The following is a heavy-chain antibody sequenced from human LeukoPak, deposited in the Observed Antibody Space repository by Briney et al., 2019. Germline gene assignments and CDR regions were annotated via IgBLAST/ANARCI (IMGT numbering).Heavy chain of an antibody. V-gene: IGHV3-30*18. D-gene: IGHD3-10*01. Sequence: GGSLRLSCAASGFTFSNYVTHWAPHPPGKGLEGVAVISYNETTKYDADSVKGRFTISRDNSKNTLYLQMNSLRPEDTAVYYCAKANGREFDSWGQGTLVTVSS. CDR2: ISYNETTK. J-gene: IGHJ4*02. CDR3: AKANGREFDS. CDR1: GFTFSNYV.